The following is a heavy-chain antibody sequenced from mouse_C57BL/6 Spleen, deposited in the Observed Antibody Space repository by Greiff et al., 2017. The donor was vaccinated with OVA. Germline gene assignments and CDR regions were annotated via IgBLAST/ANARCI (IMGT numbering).Heavy chain of an antibody. Sequence: QVQLQQSGAELVKPGASVKMSCKASGYTFTSYWITWVKQRPGQGLEWIGDIYPGSGSTNYNEKFKSKATLTVDTSSSTAYMQLSSLTSEDSAVYYCARGYYGSRSTGNFDYWGQGTTLTVSS. CDR2: IYPGSGST. D-gene: IGHD1-1*01. J-gene: IGHJ2*01. CDR3: ARGYYGSRSTGNFDY. CDR1: GYTFTSYW. V-gene: IGHV1-55*01.